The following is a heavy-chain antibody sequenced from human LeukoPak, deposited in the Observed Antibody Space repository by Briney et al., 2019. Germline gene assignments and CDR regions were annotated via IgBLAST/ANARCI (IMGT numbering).Heavy chain of an antibody. CDR1: GGSISSYY. V-gene: IGHV4-59*01. CDR2: IYYGGST. D-gene: IGHD1-26*01. CDR3: ARVSSGSYYGAFDY. J-gene: IGHJ4*02. Sequence: PSETLSLTCTVSGGSISSYYWSWIRQPPGKGLEWIGYIYYGGSTNYNPSLKSRVTISVDTSKNQFSLKLSSVTAADTAVYYCARVSSGSYYGAFDYWGQGTLVTVSS.